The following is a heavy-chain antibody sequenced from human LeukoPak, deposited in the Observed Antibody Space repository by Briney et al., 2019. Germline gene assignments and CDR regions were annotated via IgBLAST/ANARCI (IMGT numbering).Heavy chain of an antibody. CDR1: GGSISSYY. CDR3: AKDRGAYDYYYYYGMDV. V-gene: IGHV4-59*01. Sequence: SETLPLTCTVSGGSISSYYWSWIRQPPGKGLEWMGYIYYSGSTNYNPYLKSRVTISVDTSKNQFSLKLSSVTAADTAVYYCAKDRGAYDYYYYYGMDVWGQGTTVTVSS. J-gene: IGHJ6*02. CDR2: IYYSGST. D-gene: IGHD3-10*01.